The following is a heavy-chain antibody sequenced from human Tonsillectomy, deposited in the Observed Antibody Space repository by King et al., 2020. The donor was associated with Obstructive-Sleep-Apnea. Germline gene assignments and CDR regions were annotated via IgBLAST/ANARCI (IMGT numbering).Heavy chain of an antibody. CDR3: ARGHAFLPGLSSCAFDN. CDR2: INHSGST. V-gene: IGHV4-34*01. CDR1: GGSFSGYY. D-gene: IGHD3-9*01. Sequence: VQLQQWGAGLLKPSETLSLTCAVYGGSFSGYYWSWIRQPPGKGLEWIGEINHSGSTNYNPALKSRVTILVDSSKNQFSLKLSSVTAADTAVYYCARGHAFLPGLSSCAFDNWGQGTMVNVSS. J-gene: IGHJ3*02.